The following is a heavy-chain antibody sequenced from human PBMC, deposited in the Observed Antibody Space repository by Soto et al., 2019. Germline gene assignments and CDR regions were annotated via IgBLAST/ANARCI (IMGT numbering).Heavy chain of an antibody. V-gene: IGHV1-69*04. CDR1: GGTFSSYT. CDR3: AREGLVLVPSTVNSDYYYYAMDV. Sequence: SVKVSCKASGGTFSSYTISWVRQAPGQGLEWMGRIIPILGIANYAQKFQGRVTITADESTSTVYMELSSLTSEDTAVYYCAREGLVLVPSTVNSDYYYYAMDVWGQGTTVTVSS. CDR2: IIPILGIA. J-gene: IGHJ6*02. D-gene: IGHD2-2*01.